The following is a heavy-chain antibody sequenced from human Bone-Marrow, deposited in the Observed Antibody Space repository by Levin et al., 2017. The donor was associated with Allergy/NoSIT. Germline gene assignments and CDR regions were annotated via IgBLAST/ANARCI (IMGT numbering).Heavy chain of an antibody. J-gene: IGHJ4*02. D-gene: IGHD5-18*01. CDR3: VRSDTYMSWPRA. CDR2: IRGDGREI. Sequence: GESLKISCAASGITFSDYWMHWVRQVPGKGLVWVSRIRGDGREINYADSVEGRFTITRDNAKSTLFLEMKSLRVEDTAIYYCVRSDTYMSWPRAWGQGTLVTVS. CDR1: GITFSDYW. V-gene: IGHV3-74*01.